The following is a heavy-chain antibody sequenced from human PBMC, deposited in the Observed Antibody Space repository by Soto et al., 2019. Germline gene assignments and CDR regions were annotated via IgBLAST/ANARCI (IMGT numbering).Heavy chain of an antibody. V-gene: IGHV3-30-3*01. J-gene: IGHJ4*02. CDR1: GFTFSSYA. Sequence: QVQLVESGGGVVQPGRSLRLSCAASGFTFSSYAMHWVRQAPGKGLKWVAVISYDGSNKYYADSVKGRFTISRDNSKNTLYLQMNSLRAEDTAVYYCAKAARTDYGDYAPYYFDYWGQGTLVTVSS. CDR3: AKAARTDYGDYAPYYFDY. D-gene: IGHD4-17*01. CDR2: ISYDGSNK.